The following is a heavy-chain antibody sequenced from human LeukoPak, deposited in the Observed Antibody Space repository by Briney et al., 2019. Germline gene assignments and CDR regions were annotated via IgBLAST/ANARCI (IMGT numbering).Heavy chain of an antibody. CDR2: INPNSGGT. D-gene: IGHD6-13*01. CDR1: GYTFTSYD. J-gene: IGHJ6*03. V-gene: IGHV1-2*02. Sequence: ASVKVSCKASGYTFTSYDINWVRQATGQGLEWMGWINPNSGGTNYAQKFQGRVTMTRDTSISTAYMELSRLRSDDTAVYYCARDYSSWWGNYYYYNRAVGGKGTTVTVPS. CDR3: ARDYSSWWGNYYYYNRAV.